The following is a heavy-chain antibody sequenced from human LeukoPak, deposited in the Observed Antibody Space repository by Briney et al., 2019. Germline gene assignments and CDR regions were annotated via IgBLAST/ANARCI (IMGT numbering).Heavy chain of an antibody. J-gene: IGHJ6*03. Sequence: SVKVSCKASGGTFSSYAISWVRQAPGQGLEWMGRIIPIFGTANYAQKFQGRVTITTDESTSTAYMELSSLRSEDTAVYYCARDVAIPPPKNYYYMDVWGKGTTVTVSS. CDR2: IIPIFGTA. V-gene: IGHV1-69*05. CDR1: GGTFSSYA. CDR3: ARDVAIPPPKNYYYMDV. D-gene: IGHD2-21*01.